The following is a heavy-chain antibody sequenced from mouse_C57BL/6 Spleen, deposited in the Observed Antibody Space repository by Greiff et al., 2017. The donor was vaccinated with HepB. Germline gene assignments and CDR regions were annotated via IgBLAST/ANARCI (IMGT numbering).Heavy chain of an antibody. CDR2: IYPGSGST. D-gene: IGHD2-1*01. CDR1: GYTFTSYW. V-gene: IGHV1-55*01. Sequence: QVQLQQPGAELVKPGASVKMSCKASGYTFTSYWITWVKQRPGQGLEWIGDIYPGSGSTNYNEKFKSKATLTVDTSSSTAYMQLSSLTSEDSAVYYCARAGLYYGNYVSAMDYWGQGTSVTVSS. J-gene: IGHJ4*01. CDR3: ARAGLYYGNYVSAMDY.